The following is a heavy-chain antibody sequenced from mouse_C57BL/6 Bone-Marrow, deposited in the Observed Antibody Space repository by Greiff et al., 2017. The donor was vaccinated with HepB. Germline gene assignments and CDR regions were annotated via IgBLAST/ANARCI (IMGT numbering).Heavy chain of an antibody. CDR3: ARGGDCDGP. Sequence: QVQLQQPGAELVKPGASVKLSCKASGYTFTSYWMHWVKQRPGRGLEWIGRSDPNSGGTKYNEKFKSKATLTVDKPASTAYMQLSSLTSEDSAVCWCARGGDCDGPWGQGTALAVSS. V-gene: IGHV1-72*01. J-gene: IGHJ2*01. CDR1: GYTFTSYW. CDR2: SDPNSGGT. D-gene: IGHD1-1*01.